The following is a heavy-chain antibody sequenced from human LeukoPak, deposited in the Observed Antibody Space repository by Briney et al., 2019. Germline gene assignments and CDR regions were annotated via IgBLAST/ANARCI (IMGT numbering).Heavy chain of an antibody. J-gene: IGHJ5*02. CDR2: IYYSGST. Sequence: SETLSLTCTVSGGSISSRSYYWGWIRQPPGKGLEWIGSIYYSGSTYYNPSLKSRVTISVDTSKNQFSLKLSSVTAADTAVYYCARHLNDFWSGYRYNWFDPWGQGTLVTVSS. V-gene: IGHV4-39*01. CDR3: ARHLNDFWSGYRYNWFDP. CDR1: GGSISSRSYY. D-gene: IGHD3-3*01.